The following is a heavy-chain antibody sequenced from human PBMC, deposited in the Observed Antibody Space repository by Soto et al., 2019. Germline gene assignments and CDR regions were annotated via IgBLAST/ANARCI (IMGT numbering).Heavy chain of an antibody. Sequence: SEALSLTCAVYGGSSSGYYWSWIRQPPGKGLEWIGEINHSGSTNSNPSLKSRVTILVDTSKNQFSLKVRSVTAEDTAVYYCAGEVGYSYRSNKILDNRGQGTLVNVSS. D-gene: IGHD5-18*01. V-gene: IGHV4-34*01. J-gene: IGHJ4*02. CDR2: INHSGST. CDR3: AGEVGYSYRSNKILDN. CDR1: GGSSSGYY.